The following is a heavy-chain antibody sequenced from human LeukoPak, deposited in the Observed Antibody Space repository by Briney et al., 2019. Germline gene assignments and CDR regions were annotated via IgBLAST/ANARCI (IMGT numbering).Heavy chain of an antibody. CDR3: AKDMVRGVNSGFDY. CDR1: GFTFSNYA. D-gene: IGHD3-10*01. Sequence: GASLRLSCAASGFTFSNYAMSWVRQAPGKGLDWVSGISGSGGSTYYTDSVKGRFTISRDNSKNTLYLQMNSLRAEDTAVYYCAKDMVRGVNSGFDYWGQGTLVTVSS. V-gene: IGHV3-23*01. CDR2: ISGSGGST. J-gene: IGHJ4*02.